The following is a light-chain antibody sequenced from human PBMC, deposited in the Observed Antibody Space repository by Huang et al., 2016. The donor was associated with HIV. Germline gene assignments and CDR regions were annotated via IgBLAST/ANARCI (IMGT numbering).Light chain of an antibody. J-gene: IGKJ1*01. Sequence: EIMLTQSPATLSVSPGKRATLSCRASQSLGSNLAWYQQKPGQSPRLLIHDASTRATGIPDRFSGSGSGTDFTLTISSLQSEDPAVYFCQQYDNWPQTFGQGTKVEIK. CDR3: QQYDNWPQT. CDR2: DAS. V-gene: IGKV3-15*01. CDR1: QSLGSN.